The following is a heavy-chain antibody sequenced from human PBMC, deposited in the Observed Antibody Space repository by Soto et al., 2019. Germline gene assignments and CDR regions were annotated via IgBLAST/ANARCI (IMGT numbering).Heavy chain of an antibody. Sequence: QVQLVESGGGVVQPGRSLRLACAASGFSFSTYPMHWVRQAPGKGLEWLAVISYDGSSEYYADSVKGRFTISRDNSENKLYLQMNSLRLEDTAVYYCASGRAMDVWGRGTTVTVSS. V-gene: IGHV3-30-3*01. CDR3: ASGRAMDV. CDR2: ISYDGSSE. J-gene: IGHJ6*02. CDR1: GFSFSTYP.